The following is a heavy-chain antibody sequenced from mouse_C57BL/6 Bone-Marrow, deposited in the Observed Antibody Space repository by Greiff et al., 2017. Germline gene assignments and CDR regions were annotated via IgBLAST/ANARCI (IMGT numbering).Heavy chain of an antibody. Sequence: DVQLVESGGDLVKPGGSLKLSCAASGFTFSSYGMSWVRQTPDKRLEWVATISSGGSYTYYPDSVKGRFTISRDNAKNTLYLQMSSLKSEDTAMYYCARDSSPVYFDYWGQGTTLTVSS. V-gene: IGHV5-6*01. CDR2: ISSGGSYT. CDR3: ARDSSPVYFDY. D-gene: IGHD1-1*01. J-gene: IGHJ2*01. CDR1: GFTFSSYG.